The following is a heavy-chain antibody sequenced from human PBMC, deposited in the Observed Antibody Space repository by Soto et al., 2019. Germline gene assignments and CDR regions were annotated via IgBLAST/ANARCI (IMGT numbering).Heavy chain of an antibody. CDR1: GYSFTSYW. Sequence: GESLKISCKGSGYSFTSYWIGWVRQMPGKGLEWMGIIYPGDSDTRYSPSFQGQVTISADKSISTAYLQWSSLKASDTAMYYCARRSLRYFDWLLSDPPDYWGQGTLVTVSS. CDR3: ARRSLRYFDWLLSDPPDY. CDR2: IYPGDSDT. D-gene: IGHD3-9*01. J-gene: IGHJ4*02. V-gene: IGHV5-51*01.